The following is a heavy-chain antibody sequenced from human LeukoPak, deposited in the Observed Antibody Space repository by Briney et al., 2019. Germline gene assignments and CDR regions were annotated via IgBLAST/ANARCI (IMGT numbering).Heavy chain of an antibody. CDR3: ARGAGTKKLLAGYYYYGMDV. V-gene: IGHV3-30-3*01. CDR1: GFTFSSYA. Sequence: PGGSLRPSCAAFGFTFSSYATHWVRHAPGQGLGWVAVISYVVSNKSSADSVKGRFSISRDNSKTTLNLQMNSLRAEDTAVYYCARGAGTKKLLAGYYYYGMDVWGQGTTVTVSS. D-gene: IGHD2-15*01. J-gene: IGHJ6*02. CDR2: ISYVVSNK.